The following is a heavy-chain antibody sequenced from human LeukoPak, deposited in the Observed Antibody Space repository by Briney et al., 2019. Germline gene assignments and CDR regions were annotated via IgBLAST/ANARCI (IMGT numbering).Heavy chain of an antibody. Sequence: GGSLRLSCAASGFTFSSYWMSWVRQAPGKGLEWVANIKQDGSEKYYVDSVKGRFTISRDNSKNTLYLQMNSLRAEDTAVYYCAKEELYYYDSSGYSNWGQGTLVTVSS. CDR3: AKEELYYYDSSGYSN. V-gene: IGHV3-7*03. CDR2: IKQDGSEK. D-gene: IGHD3-22*01. J-gene: IGHJ4*02. CDR1: GFTFSSYW.